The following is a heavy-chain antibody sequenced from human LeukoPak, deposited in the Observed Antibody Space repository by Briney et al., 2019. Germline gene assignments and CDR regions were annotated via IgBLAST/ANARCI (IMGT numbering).Heavy chain of an antibody. CDR1: GFTFSTYG. CDR3: AIDPNWGTHS. J-gene: IGHJ4*02. CDR2: IAYEGSNK. V-gene: IGHV3-30*03. D-gene: IGHD7-27*01. Sequence: GGSLRLSCAASGFTFSTYGMHWVRQAPGKGLEWVAVIAYEGSNKYYADSVKGRFTISRDNSKNALYLQMNSLRVEDTAVYYCAIDPNWGTHSWGQGVLVTVSS.